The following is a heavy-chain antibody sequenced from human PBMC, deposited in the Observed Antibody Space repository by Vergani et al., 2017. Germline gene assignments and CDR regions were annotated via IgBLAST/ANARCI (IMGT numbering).Heavy chain of an antibody. CDR1: GGSISRNDYY. V-gene: IGHV4-30-4*08. CDR2: IYYSGST. J-gene: IGHJ2*01. Sequence: QVQLQESGPGLVKPSQTLSLTCSVSGGSISRNDYYWSWIRQPPGKGLEWLGYIYYSGSTYYNPSLKSRVTISVDTSKNQFSLKLSSVTAADTAVYYCRILRNLVGYFDLWGRGTLVTVSS. CDR3: RILRNLVGYFDL. D-gene: IGHD2/OR15-2a*01.